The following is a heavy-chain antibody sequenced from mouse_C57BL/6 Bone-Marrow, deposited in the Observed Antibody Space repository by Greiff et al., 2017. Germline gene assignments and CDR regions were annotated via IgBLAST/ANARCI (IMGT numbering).Heavy chain of an antibody. CDR2: ISSGSSTI. CDR3: ARGYYGTWFAD. CDR1: GFTFSDYG. J-gene: IGHJ3*01. Sequence: EVQLVESGGGLVKPGGSLKLSCAASGFTFSDYGMHWVRQAPEKGLEWVAYISSGSSTIYYADTVKGRFTISRDNAKNTLFLQMTILRSEDTAMYYCARGYYGTWFADWGQGTLVTVSA. V-gene: IGHV5-17*01. D-gene: IGHD1-1*01.